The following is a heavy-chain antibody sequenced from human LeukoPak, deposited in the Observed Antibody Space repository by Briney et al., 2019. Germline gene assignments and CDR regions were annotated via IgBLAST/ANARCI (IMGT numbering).Heavy chain of an antibody. J-gene: IGHJ5*02. Sequence: ASVKVSCKASGYTFTGYYMHWVRQAPGQGLEWMGWINPNSGGTNYAQKFQGRVTMTRDTSISTAYMELSRLRSDDTAVYYCARKYYDFWSGYCENNWFDPWGQGTLVTVSS. CDR3: ARKYYDFWSGYCENNWFDP. CDR1: GYTFTGYY. CDR2: INPNSGGT. D-gene: IGHD3-3*01. V-gene: IGHV1-2*02.